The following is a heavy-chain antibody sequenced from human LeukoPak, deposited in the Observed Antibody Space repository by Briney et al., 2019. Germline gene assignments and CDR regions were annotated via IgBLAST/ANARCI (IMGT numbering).Heavy chain of an antibody. CDR3: AKWKWLLTFLL. CDR2: ISGSGGST. Sequence: GGSLRLSCAASGFTFSSYAMSWVRQAPGKALEWVSAISGSGGSTYYADSVKGRFTISRDNSKNTLYLQMNSLRAEDTAVYYCAKWKWLLTFLLWGQGTLVTVSS. D-gene: IGHD5-12*01. CDR1: GFTFSSYA. V-gene: IGHV3-23*01. J-gene: IGHJ4*02.